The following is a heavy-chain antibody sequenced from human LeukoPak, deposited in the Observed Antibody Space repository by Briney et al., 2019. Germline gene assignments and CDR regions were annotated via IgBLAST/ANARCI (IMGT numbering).Heavy chain of an antibody. V-gene: IGHV6-1*01. Sequence: SQTLSLTCAISGDSVSSNSAAWNWIRQSPSRGLEWLGRTYYRSKWYNDYAVSVKSRITINPDTSKNQFSLQLNSVTAADTAVYYCARGPRWLQSPCHLDYWGQGTLVTVSS. D-gene: IGHD5-24*01. CDR3: ARGPRWLQSPCHLDY. J-gene: IGHJ4*02. CDR2: TYYRSKWYN. CDR1: GDSVSSNSAA.